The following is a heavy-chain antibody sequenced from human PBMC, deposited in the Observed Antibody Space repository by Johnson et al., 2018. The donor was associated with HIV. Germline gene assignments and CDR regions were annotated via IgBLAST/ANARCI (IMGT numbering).Heavy chain of an antibody. CDR3: ARETRLLNAFDI. V-gene: IGHV3-23*01. J-gene: IGHJ3*02. D-gene: IGHD2/OR15-2a*01. CDR1: GFTFSTND. CDR2: ITGDGAHT. Sequence: VQLLESGGGLVQPGGSLRLSRAASGFTFSTNDMNWVRQAPGKEPQWVSAITGDGAHTYYADSVKGRFTISRYNSKNTLYLQMNSLRAEDTAVYYCARETRLLNAFDIWGQGTMVTVSS.